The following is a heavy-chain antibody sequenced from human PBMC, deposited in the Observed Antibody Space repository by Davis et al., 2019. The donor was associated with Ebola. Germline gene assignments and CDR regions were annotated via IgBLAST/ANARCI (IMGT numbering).Heavy chain of an antibody. CDR3: ARQGLLWFGELLYHYYYGMDV. V-gene: IGHV1-8*01. Sequence: ASVKVSCKASGYTFTSYDINWVRQATGQGLEWMGWMNPNSGNTGYAQKFQGRVTMTRNTSISTAYMELSSLRSEDTAVYYCARQGLLWFGELLYHYYYGMDVWGKGTTVTVSS. CDR2: MNPNSGNT. D-gene: IGHD3-10*01. J-gene: IGHJ6*04. CDR1: GYTFTSYD.